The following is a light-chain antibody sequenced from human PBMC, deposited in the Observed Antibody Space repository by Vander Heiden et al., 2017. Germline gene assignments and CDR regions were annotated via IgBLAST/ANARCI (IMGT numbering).Light chain of an antibody. V-gene: IGKV1-5*03. J-gene: IGKJ1*01. CDR3: QLYNSYSWT. Sequence: DIQMTQSPSTLSASVGDRVTITCRASQSISSWLAWYQQKPGKAPKLLIYEACSLESGVPSMFRGRGSGRVFTLTISSLQPDDCATYYRQLYNSYSWTFGQGNKVEIK. CDR1: QSISSW. CDR2: EAC.